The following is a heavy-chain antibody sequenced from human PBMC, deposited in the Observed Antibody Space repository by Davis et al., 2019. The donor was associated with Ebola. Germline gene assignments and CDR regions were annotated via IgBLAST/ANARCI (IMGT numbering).Heavy chain of an antibody. CDR2: INPSGGST. J-gene: IGHJ6*02. V-gene: IGHV1-46*01. D-gene: IGHD1-1*01. Sequence: ASVTVSCKASGYTFTSYYMHWVRQAPGQGLEWMGIINPSGGSTSYAQKFQGRVTMTRDTSIRTAYMELSRLRSDDTAVYYCARMGRSKKPLERLYYYYGMDVWGQGTTVTVSS. CDR3: ARMGRSKKPLERLYYYYGMDV. CDR1: GYTFTSYY.